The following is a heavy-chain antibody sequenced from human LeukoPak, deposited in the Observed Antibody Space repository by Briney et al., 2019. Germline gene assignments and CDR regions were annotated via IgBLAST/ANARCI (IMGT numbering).Heavy chain of an antibody. J-gene: IGHJ4*02. V-gene: IGHV4-39*01. CDR2: INYSGST. CDR3: ASRQRYSSGWYFDC. CDR1: GSSISSSNYY. D-gene: IGHD6-19*01. Sequence: SETLSLTCTVSGSSISSSNYYWGWIRQPPEKGLEWIGTINYSGSTYYNPSLKSRVTMSVDTSKNQFSLELSSVTAADTAVYYCASRQRYSSGWYFDCWGQGALVTVSS.